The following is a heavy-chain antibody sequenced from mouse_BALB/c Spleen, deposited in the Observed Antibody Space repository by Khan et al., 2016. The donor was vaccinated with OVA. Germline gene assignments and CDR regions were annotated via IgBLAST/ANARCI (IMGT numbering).Heavy chain of an antibody. D-gene: IGHD2-1*01. CDR3: AGLNGNYWFAY. CDR2: INTYIGEP. Sequence: QIQLVQSGPELKKPGETVKISCKASGYTFTNYGMNWVKQAPGQGLKWMGWINTYIGEPTYADDFKGRFAFSLETSASTAYLQINNLKNEDTATYFCAGLNGNYWFAYWGQGTLVTVSA. CDR1: GYTFTNYG. J-gene: IGHJ3*01. V-gene: IGHV9-3-1*01.